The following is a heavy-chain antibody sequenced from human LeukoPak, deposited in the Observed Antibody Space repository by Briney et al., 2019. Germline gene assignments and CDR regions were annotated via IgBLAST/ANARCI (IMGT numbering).Heavy chain of an antibody. D-gene: IGHD3-22*01. J-gene: IGHJ4*02. CDR1: GFTFSSYS. V-gene: IGHV3-21*01. CDR2: ISSSSSYI. Sequence: GGSLRLSCAASGFTFSSYSINWVRQAPGKGLEWLSSISSSSSYIYYADSVKGRFTISRDNANNSLYLQMNSLRAEDTAVYYCARDRRVGSSGYYQNYGYWGQGTLVIVSS. CDR3: ARDRRVGSSGYYQNYGY.